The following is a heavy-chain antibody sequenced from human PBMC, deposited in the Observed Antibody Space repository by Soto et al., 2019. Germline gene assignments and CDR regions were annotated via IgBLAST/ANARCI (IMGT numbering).Heavy chain of an antibody. D-gene: IGHD3-10*01. Sequence: EVQLVESGGGLVQPGGSLRLSCITSGFSFHTFDMNWVRQAPGRGLEWVSSISTTSGAIYYADSMRGRFTVSRDNAKSSLYLQMNSLRDEDTAVYYCARGNSSGSHYNSGYWGQGTLATVSS. CDR1: GFSFHTFD. CDR2: ISTTSGAI. J-gene: IGHJ4*02. V-gene: IGHV3-48*02. CDR3: ARGNSSGSHYNSGY.